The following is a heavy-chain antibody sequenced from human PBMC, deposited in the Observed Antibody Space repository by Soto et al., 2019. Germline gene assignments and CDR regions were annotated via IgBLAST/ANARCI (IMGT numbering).Heavy chain of an antibody. Sequence: QVQLQESGPGLVKPSQTLSLTCTVSGGSISSGGYYWSWIRQHPGKGLEWIGYIYYSGSTYYNPSLKSRVTISVDTSKNQFSLKLSAVTAADTAVYYCARDLSCSGYYYGWFDPWGQGTLVTVSS. CDR3: ARDLSCSGYYYGWFDP. V-gene: IGHV4-31*03. D-gene: IGHD3-22*01. J-gene: IGHJ5*02. CDR2: IYYSGST. CDR1: GGSISSGGYY.